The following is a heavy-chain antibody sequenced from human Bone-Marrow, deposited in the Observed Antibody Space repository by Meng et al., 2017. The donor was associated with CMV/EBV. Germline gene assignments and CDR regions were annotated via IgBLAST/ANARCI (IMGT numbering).Heavy chain of an antibody. D-gene: IGHD2-2*01. Sequence: SVKVSCKASGGTFSSYAISWVRQAPGQGLEWMGGIIPIFGTANYAQKFQDRVTITTNESTSTAYMELRSLRSDDTAVYYCARVRIVVVVPAATLHYYGMDVWGQGTTVTVSS. CDR1: GGTFSSYA. CDR2: IIPIFGTA. J-gene: IGHJ6*02. V-gene: IGHV1-69*05. CDR3: ARVRIVVVVPAATLHYYGMDV.